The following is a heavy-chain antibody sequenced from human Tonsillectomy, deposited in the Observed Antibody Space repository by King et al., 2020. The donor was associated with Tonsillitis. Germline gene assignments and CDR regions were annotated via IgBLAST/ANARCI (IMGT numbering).Heavy chain of an antibody. Sequence: MQLQESGPGLVKPSETLSLTCSVSGGSISSYYWSWIRQPPGKGLEWIGYIYYSGSTNYNPSLKSRVTISVDTSKNQFSLKLSSVTAADTAVYYCARRRRDGNNWSWFDPWGQGTLVTVSS. CDR1: GGSISSYY. V-gene: IGHV4-59*08. CDR2: IYYSGST. CDR3: ARRRRDGNNWSWFDP. J-gene: IGHJ5*02. D-gene: IGHD5-24*01.